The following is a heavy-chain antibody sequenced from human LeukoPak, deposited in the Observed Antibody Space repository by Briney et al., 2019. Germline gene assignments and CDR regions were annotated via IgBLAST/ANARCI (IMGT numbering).Heavy chain of an antibody. CDR2: IYTSGST. V-gene: IGHV4-4*07. CDR3: ARAYSYYSGLDY. Sequence: SETLSLTCTVSGGSISSYYWNWIRQPAEKELEWIGRIYTSGSTNYNPSLKSRVTMSVDMSKNQFSLKLSSVTAADTAVYYCARAYSYYSGLDYWGQGTLVTVSS. CDR1: GGSISSYY. J-gene: IGHJ4*02. D-gene: IGHD3-22*01.